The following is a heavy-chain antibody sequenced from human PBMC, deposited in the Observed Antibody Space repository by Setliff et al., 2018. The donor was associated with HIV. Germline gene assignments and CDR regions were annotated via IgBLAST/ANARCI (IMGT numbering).Heavy chain of an antibody. D-gene: IGHD3-3*01. J-gene: IGHJ4*02. V-gene: IGHV5-51*01. CDR3: ARLSKYYDFWTPDS. CDR1: RYSFTNYW. Sequence: GESLKISCKGSRYSFTNYWVSWVRQMPANGLEWMGLIWPDDSDTIYSPSFQGQVTMSVDKSISTAYLQWSSLKAPDTAMYYCARLSKYYDFWTPDSWGQGTLVTVSS. CDR2: IWPDDSDT.